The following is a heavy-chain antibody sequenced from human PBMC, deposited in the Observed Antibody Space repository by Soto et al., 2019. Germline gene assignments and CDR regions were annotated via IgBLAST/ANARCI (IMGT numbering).Heavy chain of an antibody. Sequence: EVQLVESGGGLVQPGGSLRLSCVASGFTFNYYWMHWVRQAPGEGLMWVSRLQTDGSHPDYADSVKGRFTISRDNAKNTVYLHMNNLGAEDTAAYYCARWGDADFWGQGTVVTVSS. CDR1: GFTFNYYW. J-gene: IGHJ4*02. V-gene: IGHV3-74*01. CDR2: LQTDGSHP. D-gene: IGHD2-21*02. CDR3: ARWGDADF.